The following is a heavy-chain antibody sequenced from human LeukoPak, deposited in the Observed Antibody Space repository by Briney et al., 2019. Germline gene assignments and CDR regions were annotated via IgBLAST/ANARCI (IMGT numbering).Heavy chain of an antibody. CDR3: ARSIDYDFWSGFFYLDY. V-gene: IGHV4-39*01. CDR2: IYYSGST. D-gene: IGHD3-3*01. CDR1: GGSISSSSYY. J-gene: IGHJ4*02. Sequence: PSETLSLTCTVSGGSISSSSYYWGWIRQPPGKGLEWIGSIYYSGSTYYNPSLKSRVTISVDTSKNQFSLKLSSVTAADTAVYCCARSIDYDFWSGFFYLDYWGQGTLVTVSS.